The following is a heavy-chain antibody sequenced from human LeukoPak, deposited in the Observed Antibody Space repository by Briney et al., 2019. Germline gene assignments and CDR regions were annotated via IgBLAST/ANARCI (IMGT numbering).Heavy chain of an antibody. D-gene: IGHD1-14*01. CDR2: IKQDGSEK. CDR3: AKGEPYYYYGMDV. V-gene: IGHV3-7*03. J-gene: IGHJ6*02. Sequence: GGSLRLSCAASGFTFSTYWMSWVRQAPGKGLEWVANIKQDGSEKYYVDSVKGRFTISRDNSKNSLYLQMNSLRTEDTALYYCAKGEPYYYYGMDVWGQGTTVTVSS. CDR1: GFTFSTYW.